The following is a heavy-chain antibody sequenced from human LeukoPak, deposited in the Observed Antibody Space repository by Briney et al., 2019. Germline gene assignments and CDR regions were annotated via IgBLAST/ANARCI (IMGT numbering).Heavy chain of an antibody. CDR1: GGSFSGYY. CDR2: INHSGST. J-gene: IGHJ4*02. D-gene: IGHD2-2*01. CDR3: ARGRYVVVPAAILYFDY. Sequence: SETLSLTCAVYGGSFSGYYWSWIRQPPGKGLEWIGEINHSGSTNYNPSLKSRVTISLDTSKNQFSLKLSSVTAADTAVYYCARGRYVVVPAAILYFDYWGQGTLVTVSS. V-gene: IGHV4-34*01.